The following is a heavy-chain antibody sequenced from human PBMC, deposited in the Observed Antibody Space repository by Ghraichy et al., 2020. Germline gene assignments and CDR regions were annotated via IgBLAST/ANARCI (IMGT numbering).Heavy chain of an antibody. J-gene: IGHJ5*02. Sequence: SETLSLTCAVYGGSFSGYYWSWIRQPPGKGLEWIGEINHSGSTNYNPSLKSRVTISVDTSKNQFSLKLSSVTAADTAVYYCARNRFGVRGRLDPWGQGTLVTVSS. CDR2: INHSGST. CDR3: ARNRFGVRGRLDP. D-gene: IGHD3-10*01. CDR1: GGSFSGYY. V-gene: IGHV4-34*01.